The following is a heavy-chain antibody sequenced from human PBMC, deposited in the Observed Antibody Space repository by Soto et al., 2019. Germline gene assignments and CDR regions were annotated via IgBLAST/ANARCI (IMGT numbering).Heavy chain of an antibody. CDR2: ISGSGGST. V-gene: IGHV3-23*01. CDR3: AKLGGYCSGGSCYHAAAFDI. J-gene: IGHJ3*02. CDR1: GFTFSSYA. D-gene: IGHD2-15*01. Sequence: GGSLRLSCAASGFTFSSYAMSWVRQAPGKGLEWVSAISGSGGSTYYADSVKGRFTISRDNSKNTLYLQMNSLRAEDTAVYYCAKLGGYCSGGSCYHAAAFDIWGQGTMVTVSS.